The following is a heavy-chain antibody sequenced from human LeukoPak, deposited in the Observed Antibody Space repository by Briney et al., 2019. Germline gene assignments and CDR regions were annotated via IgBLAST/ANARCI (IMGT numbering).Heavy chain of an antibody. D-gene: IGHD3-10*01. J-gene: IGHJ4*02. Sequence: GGSLRLSCAASGFTFSSYSMNWVRQAPGKGLEWVSSISSSSSYIYYADSVKGRFTISRDNAKNSLYLQMNSLRAEDTAVYYCARGVMVRGVPYDYWGQGTLVTVSS. CDR1: GFTFSSYS. V-gene: IGHV3-21*01. CDR3: ARGVMVRGVPYDY. CDR2: ISSSSSYI.